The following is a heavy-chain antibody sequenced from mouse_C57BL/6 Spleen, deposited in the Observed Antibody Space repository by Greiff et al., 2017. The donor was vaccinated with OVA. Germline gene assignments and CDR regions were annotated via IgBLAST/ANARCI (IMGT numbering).Heavy chain of an antibody. Sequence: QVQLQQPGAELVKPGASVKLSCKASGYTFTSYWMHWVKQRPGQGLEWIGMIHPNSGSTNYNEKFKGKATLTVDKSSSTAYMQLSSLTSEDSAVYYCARRGPSYFDYWGQGTTLTVSS. CDR3: ARRGPSYFDY. CDR1: GYTFTSYW. CDR2: IHPNSGST. V-gene: IGHV1-64*01. J-gene: IGHJ2*01.